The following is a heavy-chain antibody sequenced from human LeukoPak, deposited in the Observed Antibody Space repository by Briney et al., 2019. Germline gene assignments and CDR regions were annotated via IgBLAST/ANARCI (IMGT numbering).Heavy chain of an antibody. D-gene: IGHD5-12*01. CDR2: IYSGGST. Sequence: PGGSLRLSCAASGFTVSINYMSWVRQAPGKGLEWVSVIYSGGSTYYADSVKGRFTISRDNSKNTLYLQMNSLRAEDTAVYYCARQNSGYDYLGLGAFDYWGQGTLVTVSS. CDR1: GFTVSINY. J-gene: IGHJ4*02. CDR3: ARQNSGYDYLGLGAFDY. V-gene: IGHV3-53*01.